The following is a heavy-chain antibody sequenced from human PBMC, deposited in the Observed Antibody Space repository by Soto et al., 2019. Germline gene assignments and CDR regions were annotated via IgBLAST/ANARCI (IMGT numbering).Heavy chain of an antibody. CDR1: GFTFSSFA. Sequence: GGSLRLSCTASGFTFSSFAMSWVRQAPGKGLEWVSTISGSGGSTYYADSVKGRFTISRDSSKNTLYLQMNSLRAEDTAVYYCAKPLGYCSGGSCASVDHWGQGTLVTVSS. V-gene: IGHV3-23*01. CDR3: AKPLGYCSGGSCASVDH. CDR2: ISGSGGST. J-gene: IGHJ4*02. D-gene: IGHD2-15*01.